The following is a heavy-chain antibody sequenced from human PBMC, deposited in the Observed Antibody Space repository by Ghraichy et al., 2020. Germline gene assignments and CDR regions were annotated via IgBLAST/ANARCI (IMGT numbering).Heavy chain of an antibody. J-gene: IGHJ6*02. CDR1: GFSLSTSGVG. CDR3: ASTAPPAGTGYYYYYYGMDV. D-gene: IGHD6-13*01. CDR2: IYWDDDK. Sequence: SGPTLVKPTQTLTLTCTFSGFSLSTSGVGVGWIRQPPGKALEWLALIYWDDDKRYSPSLKSRLTITKDTSKNQVVLTMTNMDPVDTATYYCASTAPPAGTGYYYYYYGMDVWGQGTTVTVSS. V-gene: IGHV2-5*02.